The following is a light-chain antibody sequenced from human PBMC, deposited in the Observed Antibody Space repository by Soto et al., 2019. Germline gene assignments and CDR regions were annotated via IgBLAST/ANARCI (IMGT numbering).Light chain of an antibody. CDR2: GAS. Sequence: EIILTQSPDTLSLSPGERATLSCRASQTVSSNYLAWCQQRHGQAPRLLIYGASTRAAGIPDRFSGSVSGTDGTLTITRLEQEDSSVYFCQQYTGPTTTFGQGTRLEIK. V-gene: IGKV3-20*01. CDR1: QTVSSNY. CDR3: QQYTGPTTT. J-gene: IGKJ5*01.